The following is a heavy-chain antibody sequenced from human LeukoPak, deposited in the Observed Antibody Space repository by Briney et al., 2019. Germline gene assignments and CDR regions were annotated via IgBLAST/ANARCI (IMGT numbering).Heavy chain of an antibody. J-gene: IGHJ4*02. Sequence: GGSLRLSCAASGFTFSSSGMSWVRQAPGKGLEWVSSITYSGGSTYYADSVKGRFTISRDNSKNTLYLRMNSLRAEDTAVYYCAKHSSAWYIAPLDFWGQGILVTVSS. V-gene: IGHV3-23*01. CDR1: GFTFSSSG. CDR3: AKHSSAWYIAPLDF. CDR2: ITYSGGST. D-gene: IGHD6-19*01.